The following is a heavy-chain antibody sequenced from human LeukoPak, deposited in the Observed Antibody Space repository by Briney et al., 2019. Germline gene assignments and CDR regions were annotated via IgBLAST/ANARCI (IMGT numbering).Heavy chain of an antibody. J-gene: IGHJ5*02. V-gene: IGHV3-33*01. CDR2: IWYDGSNK. CDR3: ARENSGWFDP. D-gene: IGHD4-23*01. Sequence: QPGRSLRLSCAAAGFTFSSYGMHWVRQAPGKGLEWVAVIWYDGSNKYYADSVKGRFTISRDNSKNTLYLQMNSLRAEDTAVYYCARENSGWFDPWGQGTLVTVSS. CDR1: GFTFSSYG.